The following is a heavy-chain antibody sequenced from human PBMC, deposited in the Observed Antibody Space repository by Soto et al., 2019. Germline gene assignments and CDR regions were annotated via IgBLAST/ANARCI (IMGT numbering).Heavy chain of an antibody. V-gene: IGHV1-18*01. CDR2: ISAYNGNT. Sequence: ASVKVSCKASGYTFTSYGISWVRQAPGQGLEWMGWISAYNGNTNYAQKLQGRVTMTTDTSTSTAYMELRSLRSDDTAVYYCARNDDKYSSSWPQHPFDYWGQGTLVTVSS. J-gene: IGHJ4*02. CDR3: ARNDDKYSSSWPQHPFDY. D-gene: IGHD6-13*01. CDR1: GYTFTSYG.